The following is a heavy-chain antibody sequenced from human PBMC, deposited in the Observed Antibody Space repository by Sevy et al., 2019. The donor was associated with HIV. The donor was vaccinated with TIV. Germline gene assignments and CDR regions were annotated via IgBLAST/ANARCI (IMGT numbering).Heavy chain of an antibody. CDR3: ATGKVNYYDTSFARV. J-gene: IGHJ4*02. Sequence: GGSLRLSCAASGFTFSSYSMIWVRQAPGKGLEWVSSISSSSSYIYYADSVKGRFTISRDNAKNSLYLQMNSLRAEDTAVYYCATGKVNYYDTSFARVWGQGTLVTVSS. CDR2: ISSSSSYI. CDR1: GFTFSSYS. V-gene: IGHV3-21*01. D-gene: IGHD3-22*01.